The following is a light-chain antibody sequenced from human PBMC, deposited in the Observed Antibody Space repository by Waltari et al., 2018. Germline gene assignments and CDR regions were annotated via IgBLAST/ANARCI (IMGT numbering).Light chain of an antibody. Sequence: DIQMTQSPSSLSASVGDRVTITCRASQSISIYLNWYQQKPGKAPKLLIYAASSLQSGVPSRFSGSGSGTDFTLTISSLQPEDFATYDCQQSYSTLFTFGPGTKVDIK. V-gene: IGKV1-39*01. CDR3: QQSYSTLFT. CDR2: AAS. CDR1: QSISIY. J-gene: IGKJ3*01.